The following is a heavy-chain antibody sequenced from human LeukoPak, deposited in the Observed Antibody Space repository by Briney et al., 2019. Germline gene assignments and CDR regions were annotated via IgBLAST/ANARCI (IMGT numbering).Heavy chain of an antibody. CDR1: GGSISSGSYY. Sequence: SQTLSLTCTVSGGSISSGSYYWSWIRQPAGKGLEWIGRIYTSGSTNYNPSLRSRVTISVDTSKNQFSLKLSSVTAADTAVYYCARRSLAVADDYWGQGTLVTVSS. D-gene: IGHD6-19*01. CDR3: ARRSLAVADDY. V-gene: IGHV4-61*02. J-gene: IGHJ4*02. CDR2: IYTSGST.